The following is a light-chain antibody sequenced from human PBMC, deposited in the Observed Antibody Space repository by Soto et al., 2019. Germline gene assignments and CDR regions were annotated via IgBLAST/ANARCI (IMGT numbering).Light chain of an antibody. Sequence: QSVLTQPPSASGTHGQRVTISCSGSSSNVGSNTVSWYQQLPGTAPKVLIYSDDQRPSGVPDRFCGSRSGSSASLAISGLQSGDEADYYCASWEDSLNGWVIGGGTKLTVL. J-gene: IGLJ3*02. CDR2: SDD. CDR1: SSNVGSNT. CDR3: ASWEDSLNGWV. V-gene: IGLV1-44*01.